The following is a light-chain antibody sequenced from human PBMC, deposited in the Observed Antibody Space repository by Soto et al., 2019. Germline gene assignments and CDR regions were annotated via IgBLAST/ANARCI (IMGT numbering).Light chain of an antibody. CDR1: QSISSH. J-gene: IGKJ1*01. CDR2: AAS. V-gene: IGKV1-39*01. Sequence: DILMTQSPSSLSASVGDRVTITFRASQSISSHLNWYQQKPGKAPKVLIYAASSLQSGVPSRFSGSGSGTDFSLTISRLEPEDFAVYYCQQYGSSSWTFGQGTKVDIK. CDR3: QQYGSSSWT.